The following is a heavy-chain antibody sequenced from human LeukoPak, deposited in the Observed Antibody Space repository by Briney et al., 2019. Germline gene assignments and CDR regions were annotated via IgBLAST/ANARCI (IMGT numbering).Heavy chain of an antibody. V-gene: IGHV1-46*01. CDR2: INPSGGST. Sequence: ASVKVSCKATGYTFTSYYMHWVRQAPGQGLEWMGIINPSGGSTSYAQKFQGRVTMTRDTSTSTAYMELSSLRSEDTAVYYCARDSFYGDYGWYFDLWGRGTLVTVSS. D-gene: IGHD4-17*01. CDR1: GYTFTSYY. CDR3: ARDSFYGDYGWYFDL. J-gene: IGHJ2*01.